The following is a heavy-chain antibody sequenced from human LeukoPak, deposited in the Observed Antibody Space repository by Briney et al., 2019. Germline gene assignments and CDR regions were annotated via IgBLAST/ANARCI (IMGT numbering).Heavy chain of an antibody. CDR1: GFTFSSYS. V-gene: IGHV3-21*01. J-gene: IGHJ4*02. CDR2: ISSSSSYI. Sequence: NPGGSLRLSCAAPGFTFSSYSMNWVRQAPGKGLEWVSSISSSSSYILYADSVKGRFTISRDHAKNSLYLQMNSLRAEDTAVYYCAMATVTTREGYFDYWGQGTLVTVSS. CDR3: AMATVTTREGYFDY. D-gene: IGHD4-11*01.